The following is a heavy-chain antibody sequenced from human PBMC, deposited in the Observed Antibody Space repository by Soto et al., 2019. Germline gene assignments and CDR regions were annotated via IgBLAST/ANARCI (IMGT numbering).Heavy chain of an antibody. CDR2: IIPIFGTA. V-gene: IGHV1-69*06. CDR3: ASLPYYYGSGSYYAHGY. D-gene: IGHD3-10*01. Sequence: QVQLVQSGAEVKKPGSSVKVSCKASGGTFSSYAISWVRQAPGQGLEWMGGIIPIFGTANYAQKFQGRVTITADKSTSTAYMELSSLRCEDTAVYYCASLPYYYGSGSYYAHGYWGQGTLVTVSS. J-gene: IGHJ4*02. CDR1: GGTFSSYA.